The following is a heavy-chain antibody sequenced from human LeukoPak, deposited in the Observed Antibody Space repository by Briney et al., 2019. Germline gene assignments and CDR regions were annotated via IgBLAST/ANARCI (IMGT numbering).Heavy chain of an antibody. CDR2: IYYSGST. J-gene: IGHJ4*02. CDR1: GGSISSYY. Sequence: PSETLSLTCTVSGGSISSYYWSWIRQPPGKGLEWIGYIYYSGSTNYNPSLKSRVTISVDTSKNQFSLKLSSVTAADTAVYYCARDGYSYGYSFDYWGQGTLVTVSS. D-gene: IGHD5-18*01. CDR3: ARDGYSYGYSFDY. V-gene: IGHV4-59*12.